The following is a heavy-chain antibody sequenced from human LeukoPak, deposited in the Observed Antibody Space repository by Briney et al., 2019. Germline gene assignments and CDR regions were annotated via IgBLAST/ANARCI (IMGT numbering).Heavy chain of an antibody. D-gene: IGHD4-17*01. V-gene: IGHV3-30*02. J-gene: IGHJ4*02. CDR3: AKPTAGSPTAAGLDY. CDR1: GFTFSSYG. Sequence: GGSLRLSSAASGFTFSSYGMYWVRQAPGKGLEWVSYISFSGSNVHYADSVKGRFTISRDNSKSTLFLQMNSLRPEDTAVYYCAKPTAGSPTAAGLDYWGQGTLVTVSS. CDR2: ISFSGSNV.